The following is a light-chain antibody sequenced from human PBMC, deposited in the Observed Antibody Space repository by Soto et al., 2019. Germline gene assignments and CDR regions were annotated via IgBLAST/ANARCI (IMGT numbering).Light chain of an antibody. CDR3: SAYTARSTLE. Sequence: QSVLTQPASVSGSAGQSITISCSGTMRDVGAYNLVSWYQQHPGTAPKLIIYEVRNRPSGISSRFSGSRSGNTASLTISGLQPEDEGVYYCSAYTARSTLEFGGGTKVTVL. J-gene: IGLJ3*02. CDR1: MRDVGAYNL. CDR2: EVR. V-gene: IGLV2-14*01.